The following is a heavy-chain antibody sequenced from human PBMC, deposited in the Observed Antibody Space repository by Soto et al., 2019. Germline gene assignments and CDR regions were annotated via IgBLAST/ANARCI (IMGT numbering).Heavy chain of an antibody. CDR3: ASLPEDVSPVPGNEGPDY. Sequence: EVQLVESGGDLVQPGGSLRLSCAASGFTLTNYWRHWVRQAPGTGLLWISRINADGSTTFYADSVKGRFTISRDNAKNTLYLQMNSLRGEDTSVYYCASLPEDVSPVPGNEGPDYWGQGTLVTVSS. D-gene: IGHD6-19*01. J-gene: IGHJ4*02. CDR1: GFTLTNYW. CDR2: INADGSTT. V-gene: IGHV3-74*01.